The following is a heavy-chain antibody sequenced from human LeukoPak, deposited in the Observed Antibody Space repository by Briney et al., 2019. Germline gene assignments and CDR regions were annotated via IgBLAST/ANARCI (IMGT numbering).Heavy chain of an antibody. CDR3: ATSFRGYCSGGSCYWGAFDI. V-gene: IGHV3-23*01. D-gene: IGHD2-15*01. CDR2: ISGSGGST. CDR1: GFTFSSYA. J-gene: IGHJ3*02. Sequence: GGSLRLSCAASGFTFSSYAMSWVRQAPGKGLEWVSAISGSGGSTYYADSVKGRFTISRDNSKNTLYLQMNSLRAEDTAVYYCATSFRGYCSGGSCYWGAFDIWGQGTMVTVSS.